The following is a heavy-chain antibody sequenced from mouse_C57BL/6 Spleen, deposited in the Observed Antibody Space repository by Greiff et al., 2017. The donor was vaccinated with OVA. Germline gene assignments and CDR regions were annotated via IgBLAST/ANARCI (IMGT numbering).Heavy chain of an antibody. D-gene: IGHD3-2*02. J-gene: IGHJ3*01. CDR1: GYTFTDYE. Sequence: VQRVESGAELVRPGASVTLSCKASGYTFTDYEMHWVKQTPVHGLEWIGAIDPETGGTAYNQKFKGKAILTADKSSSTAYMELRSLTSEDSAVYYCTRDSSGPAWFAYWGQGTLVTVSA. V-gene: IGHV1-15*01. CDR2: IDPETGGT. CDR3: TRDSSGPAWFAY.